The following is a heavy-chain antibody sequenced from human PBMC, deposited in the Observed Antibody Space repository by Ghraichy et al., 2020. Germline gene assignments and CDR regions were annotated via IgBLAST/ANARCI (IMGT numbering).Heavy chain of an antibody. V-gene: IGHV3-23*01. D-gene: IGHD6-6*01. Sequence: GGSLRLSCAASGFTFSNYVMSWVRQAPGKGLEWVSAITGFSDSTYYADSVKGRFTISRDNSKGTLHLQMNSLRADDTAVYYCTKASGAARPYYFDYWGQGTLVTVSS. CDR2: ITGFSDST. J-gene: IGHJ4*02. CDR1: GFTFSNYV. CDR3: TKASGAARPYYFDY.